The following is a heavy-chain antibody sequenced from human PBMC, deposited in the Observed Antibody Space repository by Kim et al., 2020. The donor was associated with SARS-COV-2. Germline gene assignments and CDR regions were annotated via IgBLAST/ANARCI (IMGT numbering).Heavy chain of an antibody. J-gene: IGHJ6*02. Sequence: SETLSLTCTVSGGSISSYYWSWIRQPPGKGLEWIGYIYYSGSTNYNPSLKSRVTISVDTSKNQFSLKLSSVTAADTAVYYCARVGGYSFDGMDVWGQGTTVTVSS. D-gene: IGHD5-18*01. CDR2: IYYSGST. CDR1: GGSISSYY. CDR3: ARVGGYSFDGMDV. V-gene: IGHV4-59*13.